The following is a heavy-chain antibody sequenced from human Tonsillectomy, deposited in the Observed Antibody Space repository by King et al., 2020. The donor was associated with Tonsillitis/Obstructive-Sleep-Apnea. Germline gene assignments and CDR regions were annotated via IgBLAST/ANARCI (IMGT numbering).Heavy chain of an antibody. CDR1: GFTFSSYE. CDR3: AREGPFSGYFDY. J-gene: IGHJ4*02. CDR2: ISSSGSTI. V-gene: IGHV3-48*03. D-gene: IGHD3-22*01. Sequence: VQLVESGGGLVQPGGSLRLSCAASGFTFSSYEMNWVRQAPGKGLEWVSYISSSGSTIYYADSVKGRFTISRDNAKNSLYLQMNSLRAEDTAVYYCAREGPFSGYFDYWGQGTLVTVSS.